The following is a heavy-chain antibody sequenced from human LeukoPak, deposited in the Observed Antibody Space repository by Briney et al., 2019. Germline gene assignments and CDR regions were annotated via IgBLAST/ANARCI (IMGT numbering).Heavy chain of an antibody. J-gene: IGHJ4*02. Sequence: GGSLRLSCAASGFTFDDYAMHWVRQAPGKGLEWVSLISADGTSTYYADSVKGRFTISRDNAKNSLDLQMNSLRAEDTAVYYCAGAQYYLDSWGQGTLVTVSS. CDR2: ISADGTST. CDR3: AGAQYYLDS. D-gene: IGHD1-26*01. V-gene: IGHV3-43*02. CDR1: GFTFDDYA.